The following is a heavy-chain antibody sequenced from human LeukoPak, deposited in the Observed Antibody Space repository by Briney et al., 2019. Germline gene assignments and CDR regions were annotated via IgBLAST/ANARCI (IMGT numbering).Heavy chain of an antibody. CDR3: ARAGGFGELLFD. J-gene: IGHJ4*02. Sequence: ASVKVSCKASGGTFSSYAISWVRQAPGQGLEWMGGIIPIFGTANYAQKFQGRVTITADESTSTAYMELSSLRSEHTAVYYCARAGGFGELLFDRGQGTLVTVSS. CDR2: IIPIFGTA. CDR1: GGTFSSYA. D-gene: IGHD3-10*01. V-gene: IGHV1-69*13.